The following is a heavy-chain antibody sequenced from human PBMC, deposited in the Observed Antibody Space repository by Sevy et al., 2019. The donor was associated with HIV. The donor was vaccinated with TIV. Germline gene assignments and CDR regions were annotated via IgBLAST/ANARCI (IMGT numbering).Heavy chain of an antibody. J-gene: IGHJ1*01. D-gene: IGHD1-26*01. V-gene: IGHV3-30*04. CDR3: ARGENDDEFFQY. Sequence: GGSLRLSCTVSGFIFSNFAMHWVRQAPGKGLEWVAVTSYDGSHKYYADSVKGRFTVSRDNSRNILSLEMSSLRRDDTAVYYCARGENDDEFFQYWGQGTLVTASS. CDR1: GFIFSNFA. CDR2: TSYDGSHK.